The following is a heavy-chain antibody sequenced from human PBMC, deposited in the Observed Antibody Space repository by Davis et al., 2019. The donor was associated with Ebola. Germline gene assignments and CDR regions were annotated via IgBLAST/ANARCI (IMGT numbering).Heavy chain of an antibody. CDR2: ISYDGSNK. D-gene: IGHD5-24*01. V-gene: IGHV3-30-3*01. Sequence: PGGSLRLSCAASGFTFSSYAMHWVRQAPGKGLEWVAVISYDGSNKYYADSVKGRFTISRDNSKNTLYLQMNSLRAEDTAVYYCAKGRDGYNEDAFDIWGQGTMVTVSS. CDR3: AKGRDGYNEDAFDI. J-gene: IGHJ3*02. CDR1: GFTFSSYA.